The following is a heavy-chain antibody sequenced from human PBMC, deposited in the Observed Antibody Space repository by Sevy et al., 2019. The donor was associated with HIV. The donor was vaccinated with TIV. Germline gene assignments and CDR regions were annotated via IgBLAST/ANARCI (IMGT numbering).Heavy chain of an antibody. J-gene: IGHJ6*02. CDR2: IIPIFGTT. CDR1: GGTFSSFA. CDR3: ARPSYGSGRGYQNYFYYYGMDD. Sequence: ASVKVSCKASGGTFSSFALSWVRQAPGQGLEWMGGIIPIFGTTKYAQKFQGRVTIIADESTSTAYMELSSLRSEDTAVYYCARPSYGSGRGYQNYFYYYGMDDWGPGTTVTVSS. D-gene: IGHD3-10*01. V-gene: IGHV1-69*13.